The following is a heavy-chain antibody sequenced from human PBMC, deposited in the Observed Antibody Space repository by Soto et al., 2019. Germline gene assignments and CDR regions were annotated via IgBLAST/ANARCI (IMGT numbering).Heavy chain of an antibody. D-gene: IGHD3-3*01. CDR3: AIHITIFGVVTFDAFDI. V-gene: IGHV1-69*13. J-gene: IGHJ3*02. Sequence: SVKVSCKASGGTFSSYAISWVRQAPGQGLEWMGGIIPIFGTANYAQKFQGRVTITADESTSTAYMELSSLRSEDTAVYYCAIHITIFGVVTFDAFDIWGQGTMVTVS. CDR2: IIPIFGTA. CDR1: GGTFSSYA.